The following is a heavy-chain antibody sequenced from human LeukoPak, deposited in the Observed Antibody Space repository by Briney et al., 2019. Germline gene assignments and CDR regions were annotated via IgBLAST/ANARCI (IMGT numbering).Heavy chain of an antibody. Sequence: PSETLSLTCTVSGGSISSSSYYWGWIRQPPGKGLEWIGSIYYSGSTYYNPSLKSRVTISVDTSKNQFSLKLSSVTAADTAVYYCARLAGGYGSGSYYKSHFDYWGQGTLVTVSS. J-gene: IGHJ4*02. V-gene: IGHV4-39*01. CDR2: IYYSGST. CDR3: ARLAGGYGSGSYYKSHFDY. D-gene: IGHD3-10*01. CDR1: GGSISSSSYY.